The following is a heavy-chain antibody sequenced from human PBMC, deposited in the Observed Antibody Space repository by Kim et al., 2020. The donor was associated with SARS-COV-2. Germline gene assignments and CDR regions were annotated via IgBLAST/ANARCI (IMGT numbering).Heavy chain of an antibody. CDR2: INHSGST. CDR3: ARGRSVTTPYYYYYYGMDV. Sequence: SETLSLTCAVYGGSFSGYYWSWIRQPPGKGLEWIGEINHSGSTNYNPSLKSRVTISVDTSKNQFSLKLSSVTAADTAVYYCARGRSVTTPYYYYYYGMDVWGQGTTVTVSS. CDR1: GGSFSGYY. J-gene: IGHJ6*02. V-gene: IGHV4-34*01. D-gene: IGHD4-17*01.